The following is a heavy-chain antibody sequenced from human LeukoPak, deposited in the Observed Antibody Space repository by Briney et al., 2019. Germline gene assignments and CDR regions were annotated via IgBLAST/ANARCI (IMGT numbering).Heavy chain of an antibody. V-gene: IGHV1-3*01. D-gene: IGHD5-18*01. J-gene: IGHJ5*02. CDR2: INAGNGNT. CDR3: ARAALYGYGYRTWFDP. CDR1: GGTFSSYA. Sequence: ASVKVSCKASGGTFSSYAISWVRQAPGQRLEWMGWINAGNGNTKYSQKFQGRVTITRDTSASTAYMELSSLRSEDTAVYYCARAALYGYGYRTWFDPWGQGTLVTVSS.